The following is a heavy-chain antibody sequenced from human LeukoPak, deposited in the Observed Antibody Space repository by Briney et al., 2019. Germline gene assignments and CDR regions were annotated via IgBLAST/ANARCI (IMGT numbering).Heavy chain of an antibody. J-gene: IGHJ4*02. CDR3: ARDIDSCSSGWYNLVVY. CDR1: GFTFSSYG. CDR2: IWYDGSNK. D-gene: IGHD6-19*01. V-gene: IGHV3-33*01. Sequence: GGSLRLSCAASGFTFSSYGMHWVRQAPGKGLEWVAVIWYDGSNKYYADSVKGRFTISRDNSKNTLYLQMNSLRAEDTAVYYCARDIDSCSSGWYNLVVYWGQGTLVTVSS.